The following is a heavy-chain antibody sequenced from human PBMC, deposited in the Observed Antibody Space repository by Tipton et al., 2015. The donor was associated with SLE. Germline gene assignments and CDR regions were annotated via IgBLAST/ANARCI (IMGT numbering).Heavy chain of an antibody. V-gene: IGHV3-11*04. D-gene: IGHD3-22*01. J-gene: IGHJ4*02. CDR3: ARVDYYDSSGGDYFDY. Sequence: SLRLSCAASGFTFSDYYMSWIRQAPGKGLEWISYITRSGDKVSYADSVKGRFTISRDNAQNSLYLQMNSLRADDTAVYFCARVDYYDSSGGDYFDYWGQGNLVTVSS. CDR1: GFTFSDYY. CDR2: ITRSGDKV.